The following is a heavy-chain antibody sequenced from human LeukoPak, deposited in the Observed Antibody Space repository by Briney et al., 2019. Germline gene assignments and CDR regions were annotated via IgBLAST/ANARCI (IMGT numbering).Heavy chain of an antibody. CDR2: INSVGTNT. CDR3: ARVRYCSSSSCYVYFEY. J-gene: IGHJ4*02. V-gene: IGHV3-74*01. CDR1: GFTFSNYW. D-gene: IGHD2-2*01. Sequence: GGSLRLSCAASGFTFSNYWMHWVRQVPGKGLVWVSHINSVGTNTDYADSVKGRFTISRDNAKNTLYLQMNSLRAEDTAVYYCARVRYCSSSSCYVYFEYWGQGTLVTVSS.